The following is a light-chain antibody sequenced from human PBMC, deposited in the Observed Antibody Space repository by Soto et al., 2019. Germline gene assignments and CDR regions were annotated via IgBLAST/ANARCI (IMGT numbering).Light chain of an antibody. CDR3: QQYNSYPCT. Sequence: DIQMTQSPSTLSSSVGDRVTITCRASQSISSWWAWYQQKPGKAPKLLIYDASSLESGVPSRFSGGGSGTEFTLTISSRQPDDFSTYYCQQYNSYPCTFGKGTNVEL. V-gene: IGKV1-5*01. CDR1: QSISSW. CDR2: DAS. J-gene: IGKJ1*01.